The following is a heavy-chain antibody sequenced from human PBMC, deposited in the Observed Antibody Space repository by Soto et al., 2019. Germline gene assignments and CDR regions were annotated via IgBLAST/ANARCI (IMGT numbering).Heavy chain of an antibody. Sequence: GGSLRLSCAASGFTFSNYGMSWVRQAPGKGLEWVSVMSGSGDDAYYADSVKGRFTISRDNSKNMLYLQMNSLRAEDTAVYYCAKVHDYGSGSYYPFDYWGQGTLVTVSS. CDR3: AKVHDYGSGSYYPFDY. V-gene: IGHV3-23*01. CDR2: MSGSGDDA. CDR1: GFTFSNYG. D-gene: IGHD3-10*01. J-gene: IGHJ4*02.